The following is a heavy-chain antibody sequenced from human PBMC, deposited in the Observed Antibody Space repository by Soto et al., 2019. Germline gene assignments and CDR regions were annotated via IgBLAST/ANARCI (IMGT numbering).Heavy chain of an antibody. CDR2: IYPGDSDT. D-gene: IGHD6-13*01. Sequence: GESLKISCKGSGYSFTSYCIGWVRQMPGKGLEWMGIIYPGDSDTRYSPSFQGQVTISADKSISTAYLQWSSLKASDTAMYFCARTSAAGKYYYGMDVWCQGTTVTVSS. J-gene: IGHJ6*02. V-gene: IGHV5-51*01. CDR3: ARTSAAGKYYYGMDV. CDR1: GYSFTSYC.